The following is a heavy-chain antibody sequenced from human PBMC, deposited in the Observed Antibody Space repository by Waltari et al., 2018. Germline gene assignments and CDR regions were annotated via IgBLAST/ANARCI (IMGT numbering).Heavy chain of an antibody. Sequence: QVQLVESGGGVVQPGRSLRLSCAASGFTFSSYAMHWVRQAQGKGLEWVAVISYDGSNKYYADSVKGRFTISRDNSKNTLYLQMNSLRAEDTAVYYCAGGFPGQLERSYYYYGMDVWGQGTTVTVSS. D-gene: IGHD1-1*01. V-gene: IGHV3-30-3*01. CDR3: AGGFPGQLERSYYYYGMDV. J-gene: IGHJ6*02. CDR1: GFTFSSYA. CDR2: ISYDGSNK.